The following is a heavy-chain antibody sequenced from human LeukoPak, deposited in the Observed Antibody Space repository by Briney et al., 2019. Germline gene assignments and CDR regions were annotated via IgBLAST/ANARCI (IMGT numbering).Heavy chain of an antibody. CDR1: GFTFSSYG. J-gene: IGHJ3*02. D-gene: IGHD5-24*01. CDR3: ARSQRWLRSGAFDI. V-gene: IGHV3-33*01. CDR2: IWYDGSNK. Sequence: GGSLRLSCAASGFTFSSYGMHWVRQAPGKGLEWVAVIWYDGSNKYYADSVKGRFTISRDNSKNTLYLQMNSLRAEDTAVYYCARSQRWLRSGAFDIWGQGTMVTVSS.